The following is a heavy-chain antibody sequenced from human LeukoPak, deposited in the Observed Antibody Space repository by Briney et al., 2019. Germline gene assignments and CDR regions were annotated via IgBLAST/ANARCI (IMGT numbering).Heavy chain of an antibody. J-gene: IGHJ4*02. Sequence: ASVKVSCKASGYTFTSYYMHWVRQAPGQGLEWMGIINHSGGSTSYAQKFQGRVTMTRDMSTSTVDMELSSLRSEDTAVFYCAISWWELHEARCDFWGKGTLVTVSS. D-gene: IGHD1-26*01. CDR1: GYTFTSYY. CDR2: INHSGGST. CDR3: AISWWELHEARCDF. V-gene: IGHV1-46*01.